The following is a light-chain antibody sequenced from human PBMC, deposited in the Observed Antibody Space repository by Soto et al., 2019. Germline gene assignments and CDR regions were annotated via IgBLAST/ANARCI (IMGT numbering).Light chain of an antibody. CDR1: QSVGSN. Sequence: EIVMTQSPATLSVSPGERATLSCWASQSVGSNLAWYQKKPGQAPRLLIYGASTRAAGIPARFSGSGSGTEFNLTISSLQSEDFAGNYCQQNNNWPPWTFGQGTKVEIK. CDR3: QQNNNWPPWT. V-gene: IGKV3-15*01. J-gene: IGKJ1*01. CDR2: GAS.